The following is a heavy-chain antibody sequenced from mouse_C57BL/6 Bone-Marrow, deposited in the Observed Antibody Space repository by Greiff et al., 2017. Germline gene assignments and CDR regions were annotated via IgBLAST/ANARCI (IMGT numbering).Heavy chain of an antibody. Sequence: QVQLQQSGAELVRPGTSVKLSCKASGYTFTSYWMHWVKQRPGQGLEWIGVIDPSDSYTNYNQKFKGKATLTVDTSSSTAYMQLSSLTSEDSAVYYCANYDYDGVWWYFDVWGTGTTVTVSS. CDR1: GYTFTSYW. CDR3: ANYDYDGVWWYFDV. V-gene: IGHV1-59*01. CDR2: IDPSDSYT. J-gene: IGHJ1*03. D-gene: IGHD2-4*01.